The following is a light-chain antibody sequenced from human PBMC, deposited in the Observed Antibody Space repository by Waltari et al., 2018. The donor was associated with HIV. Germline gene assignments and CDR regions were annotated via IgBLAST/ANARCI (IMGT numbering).Light chain of an antibody. CDR3: CSYAGSSTPVV. V-gene: IGLV2-23*02. CDR2: DVT. Sequence: QSALTQPASVSGSPGQSITLSCTGPSSDVGGYNYVSWYQQRPGKAPQLMIYDVTKRPSGISNRFSGSKSGDTASLTISGLQAEDEADYYCCSYAGSSTPVVFGGGTKLTVL. J-gene: IGLJ2*01. CDR1: SSDVGGYNY.